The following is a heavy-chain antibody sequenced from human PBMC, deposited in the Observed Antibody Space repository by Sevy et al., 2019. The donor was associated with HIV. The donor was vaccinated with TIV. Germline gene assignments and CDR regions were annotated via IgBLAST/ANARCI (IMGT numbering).Heavy chain of an antibody. CDR2: IFFSGTT. CDR1: GGSISSGGYY. J-gene: IGHJ4*02. D-gene: IGHD6-6*01. CDR3: ARGQLAPYFDY. Sequence: SETLSLTCTVSGGSISSGGYYWSWIRQHPGKGLGWIGHIFFSGTTHYNPSLKRRVTISVDTSQSQFSLKLTSVTAADTAVYYCARGQLAPYFDYWGQGTLVTVSS. V-gene: IGHV4-31*03.